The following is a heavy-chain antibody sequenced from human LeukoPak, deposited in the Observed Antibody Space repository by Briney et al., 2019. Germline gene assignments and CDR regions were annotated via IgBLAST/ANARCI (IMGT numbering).Heavy chain of an antibody. CDR3: ARVPKRYSSSWYYFDY. CDR1: GGSISSSSYY. J-gene: IGHJ4*02. Sequence: PSETLSLTCTVSGGSISSSSYYWGWIRQPPGKGLEWIGEINHSGSTNYNPSLKSRVTISVDTSKNQFSLKLSSVTAADTAVYYCARVPKRYSSSWYYFDYWGQGTLVTVSS. V-gene: IGHV4-39*07. D-gene: IGHD6-13*01. CDR2: INHSGST.